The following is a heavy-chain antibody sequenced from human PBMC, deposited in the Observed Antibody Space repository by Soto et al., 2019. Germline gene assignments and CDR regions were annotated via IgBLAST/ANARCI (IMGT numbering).Heavy chain of an antibody. Sequence: QVQLQESGPGLVKPSQTLPLTCTVSGGSISSGGYYWSWIRQHPGKGLEWIGYIYYSGSTYYNPSLKSRVTISVDTSKNQFSLKLSSVTAADTAVYYCARERTSYCGGDCYPSDWGQGTLVTVSS. D-gene: IGHD2-21*02. CDR3: ARERTSYCGGDCYPSD. J-gene: IGHJ1*01. CDR2: IYYSGST. V-gene: IGHV4-31*03. CDR1: GGSISSGGYY.